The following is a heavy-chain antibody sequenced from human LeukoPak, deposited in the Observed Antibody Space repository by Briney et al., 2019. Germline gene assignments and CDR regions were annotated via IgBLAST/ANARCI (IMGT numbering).Heavy chain of an antibody. CDR2: TSYDGNNK. J-gene: IGHJ1*01. D-gene: IGHD3-3*01. Sequence: GGSLRLSCAASGFTFTNAWMNWVRQAPGKGLEWVAVTSYDGNNKYYAESVKGRFTISRDNSKSMLYLQMNSLRPEDTAVYYCARGEDGFWSGYVEHWGQGTLVTVSP. V-gene: IGHV3-30-3*01. CDR3: ARGEDGFWSGYVEH. CDR1: GFTFTNAW.